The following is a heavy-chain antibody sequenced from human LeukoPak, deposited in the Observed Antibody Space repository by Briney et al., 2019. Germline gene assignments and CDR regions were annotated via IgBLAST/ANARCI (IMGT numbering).Heavy chain of an antibody. D-gene: IGHD5-12*01. Sequence: PGGSLRLSCAASGFAFSNYGMHWVRQAPGKGLKWVAVISYDGSNKYYADSVKGRFTISRDNSKNTLYLQMNSLRAEDTAVYYCAREWSGYDPSFVYYGMDVWGQGTTVTVSS. CDR3: AREWSGYDPSFVYYGMDV. J-gene: IGHJ6*02. V-gene: IGHV3-30-3*01. CDR1: GFAFSNYG. CDR2: ISYDGSNK.